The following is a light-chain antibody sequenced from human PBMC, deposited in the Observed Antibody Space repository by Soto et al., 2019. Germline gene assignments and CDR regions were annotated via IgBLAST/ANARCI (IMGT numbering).Light chain of an antibody. CDR2: EVS. CDR1: SSDVGTYNF. Sequence: QSALTQPASVSGSPGQSITISCTGTSSDVGTYNFVSWYQHHPGKAPKLIIYEVSNRPSGISDRFSGSKSGSTASLTISGLQAEDEADYHCTSYTTNPALVFGTGTKLTVL. V-gene: IGLV2-14*01. J-gene: IGLJ1*01. CDR3: TSYTTNPALV.